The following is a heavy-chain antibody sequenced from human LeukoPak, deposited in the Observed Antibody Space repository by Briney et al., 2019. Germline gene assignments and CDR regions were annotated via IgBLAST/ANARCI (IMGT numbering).Heavy chain of an antibody. J-gene: IGHJ5*02. V-gene: IGHV5-51*01. CDR1: GYSFTSYW. D-gene: IGHD2-2*01. CDR3: ARISVFGSTKPTAFDP. Sequence: GESLKISCKGSGYSFTSYWIGWVRQMPGKGLEWMGIIYPGDSDTRYSPSFQGQVTISADKSISTAYLQWSSLKASDTAMYYCARISVFGSTKPTAFDPWGQGTLVTVSS. CDR2: IYPGDSDT.